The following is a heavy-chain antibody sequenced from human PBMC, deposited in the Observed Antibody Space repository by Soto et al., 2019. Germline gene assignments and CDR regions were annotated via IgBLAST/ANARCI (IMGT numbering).Heavy chain of an antibody. CDR3: ARDGQWPMTTVTRWFDP. V-gene: IGHV1-69*01. CDR1: GGTFSSYA. CDR2: IIPIFGTA. D-gene: IGHD4-17*01. Sequence: QVQLVQSGAEVKKPGSSVKVSCKASGGTFSSYAISWVRQAPGQGLEWMGGIIPIFGTANYAQKFQGRVTMTADESTSTAYMELSSLRSEDTAVYYCARDGQWPMTTVTRWFDPWGQGTLVTVSS. J-gene: IGHJ5*02.